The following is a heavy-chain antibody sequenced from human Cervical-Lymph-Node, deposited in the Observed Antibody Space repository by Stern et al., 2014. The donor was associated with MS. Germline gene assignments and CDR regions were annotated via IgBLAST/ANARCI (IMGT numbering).Heavy chain of an antibody. Sequence: QVQLVESGSELRKPGASVKVSCKASGYSFNRYAVTLVRQAPGQGLEWLGWINTNTGNPTYAQGFTGRFVFSLDTSVSTTYLHISSLKAEDTAVYYCARDLRDISGYYLDSWGQGSLVTVSS. D-gene: IGHD3-22*01. CDR1: GYSFNRYA. J-gene: IGHJ4*02. CDR2: INTNTGNP. V-gene: IGHV7-4-1*02. CDR3: ARDLRDISGYYLDS.